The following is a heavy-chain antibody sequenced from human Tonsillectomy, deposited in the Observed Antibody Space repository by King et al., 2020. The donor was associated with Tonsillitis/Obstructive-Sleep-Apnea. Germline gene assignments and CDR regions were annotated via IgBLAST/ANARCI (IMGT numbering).Heavy chain of an antibody. D-gene: IGHD3-9*01. J-gene: IGHJ6*02. V-gene: IGHV3-48*03. Sequence: VQLVESGAGLVQPGGSLRLSCEASGFTFSSYEMNWVRQAPGKGLEWVSYISNSGSTINYADSVEGRLTISRDNAKKALFLQMNSLRAEDTAVYYCARGRILTGSGQLAAWYYDNGMEVWGQGTTVTV. CDR1: GFTFSSYE. CDR2: ISNSGSTI. CDR3: ARGRILTGSGQLAAWYYDNGMEV.